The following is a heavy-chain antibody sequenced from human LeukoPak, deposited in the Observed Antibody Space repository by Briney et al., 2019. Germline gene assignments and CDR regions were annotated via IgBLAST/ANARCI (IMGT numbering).Heavy chain of an antibody. D-gene: IGHD3-3*01. J-gene: IGHJ4*02. CDR2: IAHDGSVA. CDR1: GFTFSNYG. V-gene: IGHV3-30*03. Sequence: GGSLRLSCAASGFTFSNYGMHWVRQDPGKGLEWVAVIAHDGSVAYYADWVKGRFTISRDNSKNTLYLQMNSLRADDTAVYYCARHFGLGDYWGQGTLVTVSS. CDR3: ARHFGLGDY.